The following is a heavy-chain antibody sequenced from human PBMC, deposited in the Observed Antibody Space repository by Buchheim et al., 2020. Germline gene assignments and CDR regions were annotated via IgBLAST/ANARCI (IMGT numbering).Heavy chain of an antibody. V-gene: IGHV3-21*01. CDR1: GFTFSSYS. CDR3: GRDQGGYGEYYSHYGLDV. Sequence: EVQLVESGGGLVKPGGSLRLSCAASGFTFSSYSMNWVRQAPGKGLEWVSSISSSISYVYYADSVKGRFTISRENAKNALYLQMNSLRAEDTAVYYCGRDQGGYGEYYSHYGLDVWGQGTT. CDR2: ISSSISYV. J-gene: IGHJ6*02. D-gene: IGHD4-17*01.